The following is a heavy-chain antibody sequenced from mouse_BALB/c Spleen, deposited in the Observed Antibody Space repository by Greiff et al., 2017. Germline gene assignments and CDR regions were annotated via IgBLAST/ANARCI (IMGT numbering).Heavy chain of an antibody. V-gene: IGHV5-9-4*01. D-gene: IGHD1-2*01. CDR1: GFTFSSYA. J-gene: IGHJ2*01. CDR2: ISSGGSYT. CDR3: ARGTATSHYFDY. Sequence: EVQLVESGGGLVKPGGSLKLSCAASGFTFSSYAMSWVRQSPEKRLEWVAEISSGGSYTYYPDTVTGRFTISRDNAKNTLYLEMSSLRSEDTAMYYCARGTATSHYFDYWGQGTTLTVSS.